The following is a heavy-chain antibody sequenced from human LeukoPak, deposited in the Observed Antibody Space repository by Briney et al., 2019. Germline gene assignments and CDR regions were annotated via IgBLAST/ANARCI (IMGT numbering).Heavy chain of an antibody. CDR3: AYGGNSPFDY. CDR1: GFTFSSYW. CDR2: IKQDGREK. V-gene: IGHV3-7*01. D-gene: IGHD4-23*01. Sequence: GGSLRLSCAASGFTFSSYWMSGVRQAPGKGLEWVANIKQDGREKYYVASVKGRFTISRDNDKNSLYLKMNSLRAEDTAVYYCAYGGNSPFDYWGQGTLVTVSS. J-gene: IGHJ4*02.